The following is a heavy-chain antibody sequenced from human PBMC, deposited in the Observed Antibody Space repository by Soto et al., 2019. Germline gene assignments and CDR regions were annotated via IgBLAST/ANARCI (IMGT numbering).Heavy chain of an antibody. D-gene: IGHD4-17*01. J-gene: IGHJ5*02. Sequence: GQALKISCKGAGYSFVSYWIGWVRQMPGKGLEWMGIIYPGDSDTRYSPSFQGQVTISADKSISTAYLQWSSLKASDTAIYYCARHGFYGDYSSNYFDPWGQGTLVTVSS. CDR1: GYSFVSYW. CDR2: IYPGDSDT. CDR3: ARHGFYGDYSSNYFDP. V-gene: IGHV5-51*01.